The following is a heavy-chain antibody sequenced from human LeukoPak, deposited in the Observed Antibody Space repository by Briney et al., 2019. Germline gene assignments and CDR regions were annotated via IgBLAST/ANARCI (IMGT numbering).Heavy chain of an antibody. D-gene: IGHD3-22*01. V-gene: IGHV4-39*07. CDR2: IYYSGST. Sequence: SETLSLTCTVSGGSISSSSYYWGWIRQPPGKGLEWIGSIYYSGSTYYNPSLKSRVTISVDTSKNQFSLKLSSVTAADTAVYYSYCSYYYDSSGYSPIDYWGQGTLVTVSS. CDR3: YCSYYYDSSGYSPIDY. J-gene: IGHJ4*02. CDR1: GGSISSSSYY.